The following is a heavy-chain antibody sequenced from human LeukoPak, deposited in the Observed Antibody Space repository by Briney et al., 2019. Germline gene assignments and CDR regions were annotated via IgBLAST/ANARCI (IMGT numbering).Heavy chain of an antibody. J-gene: IGHJ4*02. CDR2: ISNTGTT. CDR1: GAAIRGFY. V-gene: IGHV4-59*01. Sequence: SKTLSLTCTVSGAAIRGFYWSWFRQPPGKGLDWIGHISNTGTTTYNPSLKSRVTISEYMSENQFSLSLSSVTAADTAVYYCARAIPGNPFDYWGQGALVTVSS. CDR3: ARAIPGNPFDY. D-gene: IGHD1-20*01.